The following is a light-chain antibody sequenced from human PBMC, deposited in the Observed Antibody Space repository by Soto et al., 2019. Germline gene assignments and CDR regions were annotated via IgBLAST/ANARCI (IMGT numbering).Light chain of an antibody. J-gene: IGLJ1*01. Sequence: QSALTQPASVSGSPGPSITISCTGTSSDIGSYNLVSWYQQHPGKAPXLXXYEDNKRPSGVSNRFSGTKSGNTASLTIYNLQAEDEADYHCCSYADTRTYVFGTGTKSPS. CDR1: SSDIGSYNL. V-gene: IGLV2-23*01. CDR3: CSYADTRTYV. CDR2: EDN.